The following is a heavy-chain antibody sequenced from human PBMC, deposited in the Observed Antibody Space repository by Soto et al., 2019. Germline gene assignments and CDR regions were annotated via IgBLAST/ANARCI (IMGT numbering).Heavy chain of an antibody. CDR2: ISAAGAST. V-gene: IGHV3-23*01. Sequence: GGSLRLSCAASGITFSICVMSWVRLAPGKGLEWVSAISAAGASTYYADSVRGRFTISRDNSRNTVLLHMDNLGVEDTAVYYCAKVNTVFGVFTLTHSGLDVWGPGTTVTVSS. CDR1: GITFSICV. J-gene: IGHJ6*02. CDR3: AKVNTVFGVFTLTHSGLDV. D-gene: IGHD3-3*01.